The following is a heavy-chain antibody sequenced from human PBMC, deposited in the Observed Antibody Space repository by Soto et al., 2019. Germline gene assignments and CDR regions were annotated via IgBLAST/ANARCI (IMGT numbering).Heavy chain of an antibody. V-gene: IGHV1-69*02. CDR1: GGTFSTYS. CDR2: IIPMLGIR. CDR3: TIGSWSGEVFDI. Sequence: QVQLVQSGAEVKKPGSSVNVSCKDSGGTFSTYSMFWVRQAPGQGLEWMGRIIPMLGIRNYAQRFQDRVTITADKSTATAHMELSSLISEDTALYYCTIGSWSGEVFDIWGQGTMVTVSS. D-gene: IGHD2-21*01. J-gene: IGHJ3*02.